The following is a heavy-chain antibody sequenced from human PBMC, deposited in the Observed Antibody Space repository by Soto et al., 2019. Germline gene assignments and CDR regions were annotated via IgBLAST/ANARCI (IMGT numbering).Heavy chain of an antibody. CDR1: GFSLSTSGVG. V-gene: IGHV2-5*01. CDR3: TRLGGPGVVP. CDR2: IYWNGDK. Sequence: ESGPTLVNPTQTLTLTCTFSGFSLSTSGVGVGWIRQPPGKALEWLAIIYWNGDKRYSPSLKSRVTITKDTSKNQVVFTMTNMDPVDTARYYCTRLGGPGVVPWGQGMLVTVSS. J-gene: IGHJ5*02. D-gene: IGHD3-16*01.